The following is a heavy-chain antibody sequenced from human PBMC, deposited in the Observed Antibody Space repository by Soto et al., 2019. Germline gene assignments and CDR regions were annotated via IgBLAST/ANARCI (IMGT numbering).Heavy chain of an antibody. CDR1: GGTFSIYS. CDR2: SIPIFRTA. CDR3: ARGGQHRKASYYDEMDV. D-gene: IGHD6-13*01. J-gene: IGHJ6*01. V-gene: IGHV1-69*01. Sequence: QVQLVQSGAEVKKPGSSVKVSCTASGGTFSIYSINWVRQAPGQGLEWMGGSIPIFRTANYAQKFQGRVTITADESTSTVYMERSSLRSEDTAVYYCARGGQHRKASYYDEMDVWGQVTTVTVSS.